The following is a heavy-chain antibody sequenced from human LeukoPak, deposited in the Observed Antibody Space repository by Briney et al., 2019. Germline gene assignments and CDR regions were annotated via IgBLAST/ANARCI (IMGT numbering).Heavy chain of an antibody. V-gene: IGHV4-4*07. CDR2: TYASGTT. CDR1: GGSIITYY. Sequence: SETLSPTCTVSGGSIITYYWGWIRQAAGKGLEWIGRTYASGTTDYNPSLKTRVTISLDTSKNQYSLNLRSVTAADTAVYYCAREQYQLILGYYFDYIDVGGNGTTVTVSS. J-gene: IGHJ6*03. CDR3: AREQYQLILGYYFDYIDV. D-gene: IGHD2-2*01.